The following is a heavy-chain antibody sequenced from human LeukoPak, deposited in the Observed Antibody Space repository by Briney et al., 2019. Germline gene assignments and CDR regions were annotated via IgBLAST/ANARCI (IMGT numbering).Heavy chain of an antibody. CDR1: GFTFSSYG. CDR2: IRYDGSNK. D-gene: IGHD4-11*01. V-gene: IGHV3-30*02. Sequence: GGSLRLSCAASGFTFSSYGMHWVRQAPGKGLEWVAFIRYDGSNKYYADSAKGRFTISRDNSKNTLYLQMNSLRAEDTAVYYCAKDSLHYSNYPNWIDPWGQGTLVTVSS. CDR3: AKDSLHYSNYPNWIDP. J-gene: IGHJ5*02.